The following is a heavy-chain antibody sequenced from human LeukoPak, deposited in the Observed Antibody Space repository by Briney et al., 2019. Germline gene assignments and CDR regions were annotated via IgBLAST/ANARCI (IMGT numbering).Heavy chain of an antibody. J-gene: IGHJ4*02. CDR2: FDPEDGET. V-gene: IGHV1-24*01. D-gene: IGHD6-19*01. Sequence: ASVKVSCKVSGYTLTELSMHWVRQAPGNGLEWVGGFDPEDGETIYAQKVQGRVTMTDDTSTDTAYMELSSLRSEDTAVYYCATFIAVAGTRYFDYWGQGTLVTVSS. CDR1: GYTLTELS. CDR3: ATFIAVAGTRYFDY.